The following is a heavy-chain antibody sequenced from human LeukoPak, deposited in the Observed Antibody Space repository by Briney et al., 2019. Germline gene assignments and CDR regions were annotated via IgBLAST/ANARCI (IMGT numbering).Heavy chain of an antibody. J-gene: IGHJ5*02. D-gene: IGHD1-20*01. V-gene: IGHV3-15*07. Sequence: GGSLRLSCAASGFTFTNAWMNWVRQAPGKGLEWVGRIKSKADGETIDYAAPVKGRFTFSRDDSKNMLYLQMNSLKSEDTAVYYCSTLTSRGLSDPWGQGTLVTVSS. CDR1: GFTFTNAW. CDR2: IKSKADGETI. CDR3: STLTSRGLSDP.